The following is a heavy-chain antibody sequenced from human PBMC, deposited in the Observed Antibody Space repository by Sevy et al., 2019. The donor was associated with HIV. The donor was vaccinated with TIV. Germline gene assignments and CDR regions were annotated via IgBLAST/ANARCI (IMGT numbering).Heavy chain of an antibody. Sequence: GESLKISCAASGFIFSAYSMNWVRQAPGKGPEWVACITSSSNHIYYSDSVKGRFTISRDNAKDSLYLQMNSLRDEDTAVYYCARVSAVAGTGVNWFDPWGQGTLVTVSS. J-gene: IGHJ5*02. CDR3: ARVSAVAGTGVNWFDP. D-gene: IGHD6-19*01. CDR2: ITSSSNHI. CDR1: GFIFSAYS. V-gene: IGHV3-21*01.